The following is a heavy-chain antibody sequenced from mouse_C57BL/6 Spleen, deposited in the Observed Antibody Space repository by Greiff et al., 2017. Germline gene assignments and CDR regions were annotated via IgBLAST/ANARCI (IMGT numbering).Heavy chain of an antibody. CDR1: GFTFSSYA. Sequence: DVHLVESGGGLVKPGGSLKLSCAASGFTFSSYAMSWVRQTPEKRLEWVATISDGGSYTYYPDNVKGRFTISRDNAKNNLYLQMSHLKSEDTAMYYCAREGRYDYDGYAMDYWGQGTSVTVSS. V-gene: IGHV5-4*01. CDR3: AREGRYDYDGYAMDY. CDR2: ISDGGSYT. D-gene: IGHD2-4*01. J-gene: IGHJ4*01.